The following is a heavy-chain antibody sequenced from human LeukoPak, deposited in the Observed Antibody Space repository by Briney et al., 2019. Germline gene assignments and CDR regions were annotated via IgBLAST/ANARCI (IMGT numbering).Heavy chain of an antibody. V-gene: IGHV4-34*01. J-gene: IGHJ4*02. CDR1: GGSFSGYY. CDR3: ARRFVTMVRGTTHFDY. Sequence: SETLSLTCAVYGGSFSGYYWSWIRQPPGKGLEWIGGINHSGSTNYNPSLKSRVTISVDTSKNQFSLKLSSVTAADTAVYYCARRFVTMVRGTTHFDYWGQGTLVTVSS. D-gene: IGHD3-10*01. CDR2: INHSGST.